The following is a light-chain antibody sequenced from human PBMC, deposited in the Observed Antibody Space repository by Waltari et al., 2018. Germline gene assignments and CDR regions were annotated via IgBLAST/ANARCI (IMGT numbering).Light chain of an antibody. V-gene: IGLV8-61*01. Sequence: QTVVTQEPSFSVSPGGTVTLTCGLRSGSVTTSYYPSWYQQTPGRAPRTLIYNTHTRASGVPDRFSGSVIGNKAALTITGAQADDESNYYCVLYRTSGISVFGGGTKLTVL. CDR2: NTH. CDR1: SGSVTTSYY. J-gene: IGLJ3*02. CDR3: VLYRTSGISV.